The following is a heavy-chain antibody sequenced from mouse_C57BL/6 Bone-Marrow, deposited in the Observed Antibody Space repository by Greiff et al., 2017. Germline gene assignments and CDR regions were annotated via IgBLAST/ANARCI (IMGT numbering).Heavy chain of an antibody. Sequence: QVQLQQPGAELVKPGASVKLSCKASGYTFTSYWMQWVKQRPGQGLEWIGEIDPSDSYTNYNQKFKGKATLTVDTSSSTAYMQLSSLTSEDSAVYYCAREDGSSYVNAMDYWGQGTSGTVSS. CDR1: GYTFTSYW. CDR2: IDPSDSYT. J-gene: IGHJ4*01. CDR3: AREDGSSYVNAMDY. D-gene: IGHD1-1*01. V-gene: IGHV1-50*01.